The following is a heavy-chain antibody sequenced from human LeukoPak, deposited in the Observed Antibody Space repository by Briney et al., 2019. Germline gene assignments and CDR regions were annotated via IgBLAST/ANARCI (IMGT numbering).Heavy chain of an antibody. CDR1: GYTFTGYY. J-gene: IGHJ4*02. V-gene: IGHV1-2*02. CDR3: ARGPKGGYSGYDLVFY. Sequence: GASVKVSCKASGYTFTGYYMHWVRQAPGQGLEWMGWINPNSGGTNYAQKFQGKVTMTRDTSISTAYMELSRLRSDDTAVYYCARGPKGGYSGYDLVFYWGQGTLVTVSS. D-gene: IGHD5-12*01. CDR2: INPNSGGT.